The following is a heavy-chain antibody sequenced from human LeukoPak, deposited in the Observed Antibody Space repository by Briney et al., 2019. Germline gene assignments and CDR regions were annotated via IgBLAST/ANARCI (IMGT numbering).Heavy chain of an antibody. Sequence: GGSLRLSCAASGFTFSSYAMSWVRQAPGKGLEWASAISGSGGSTYYADSVKGRFTISRDNSKNTLYLQMNSLRAEDTAVYYCAKPPYSSSFIFDYWGQGTLVTVSS. CDR1: GFTFSSYA. CDR2: ISGSGGST. D-gene: IGHD6-6*01. J-gene: IGHJ4*02. CDR3: AKPPYSSSFIFDY. V-gene: IGHV3-23*01.